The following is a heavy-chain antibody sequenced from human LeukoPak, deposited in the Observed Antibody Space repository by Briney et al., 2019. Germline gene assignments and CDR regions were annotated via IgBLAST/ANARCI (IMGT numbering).Heavy chain of an antibody. CDR1: GGTFSSYA. D-gene: IGHD2-2*02. V-gene: IGHV1-69*04. J-gene: IGHJ6*02. CDR3: ASVPSYCSSTSCYTSYYYYGMDV. Sequence: ASVKVSCKASGGTFSSYAISWLRQAPGQGLEWMGRIIPIFGIANYAQKFQGRVTITADKSTSTAYMELSSLRSEDTAVYYCASVPSYCSSTSCYTSYYYYGMDVWGQGTTVTVSS. CDR2: IIPIFGIA.